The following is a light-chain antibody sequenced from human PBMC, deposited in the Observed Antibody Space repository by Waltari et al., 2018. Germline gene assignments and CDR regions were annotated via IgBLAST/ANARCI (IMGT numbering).Light chain of an antibody. CDR2: GAS. Sequence: EIVLTQSPATLSLSPGERATLSCKASQSVTSFLAWYQQKPGQAPRLLISGASNRATGIPARFSGSGSGTDFTLTISSLEPEDFAFYYCQQGYKWPPVTLGQGTRLEIK. CDR3: QQGYKWPPVT. J-gene: IGKJ5*01. V-gene: IGKV3-11*01. CDR1: QSVTSF.